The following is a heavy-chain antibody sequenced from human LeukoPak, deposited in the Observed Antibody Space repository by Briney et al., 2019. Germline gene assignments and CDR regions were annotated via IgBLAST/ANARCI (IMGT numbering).Heavy chain of an antibody. CDR1: GYPFTTYG. CDR2: ISALNGNT. V-gene: IGHV1-18*01. Sequence: ASVKVSCKASGYPFTTYGISWVRQAPGQGLEWMGWISALNGNTNYAQKFQGRDTMTTDASTTTAYMDLKSLRSDDTAVYYCTRRTRGWEACDLWGQGTMVTVAS. CDR3: TRRTRGWEACDL. D-gene: IGHD6-19*01. J-gene: IGHJ3*01.